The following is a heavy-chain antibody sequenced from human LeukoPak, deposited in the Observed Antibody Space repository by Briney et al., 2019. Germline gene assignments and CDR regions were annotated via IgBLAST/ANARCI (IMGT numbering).Heavy chain of an antibody. CDR2: IRSNSGSM. CDR3: AKASDYYESSGFLDY. V-gene: IGHV3-9*01. D-gene: IGHD3-22*01. CDR1: GFTFDDYA. J-gene: IGHJ4*02. Sequence: HPGGSLRLSCAASGFTFDDYAMHRVRQAPGKGLEWVSGIRSNSGSMVYADSVKGRFTISRDNAKNSLYLQMNSLRGEDTAFYYCAKASDYYESSGFLDYWGRGTLVTVSS.